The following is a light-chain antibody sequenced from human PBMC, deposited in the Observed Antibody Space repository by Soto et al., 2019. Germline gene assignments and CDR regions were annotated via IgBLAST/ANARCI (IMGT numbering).Light chain of an antibody. Sequence: QCVLTQPASVSGSPWQCTTISCTGTSSDVGGYTYVSWFQQHPGKAPKLMIYDVSSRPSGVSNRFSGSKSGNTASLTISGLQADDEADYYCSSYTDSTTLTYVFGTGTKVTVL. CDR2: DVS. V-gene: IGLV2-14*01. J-gene: IGLJ1*01. CDR3: SSYTDSTTLTYV. CDR1: SSDVGGYTY.